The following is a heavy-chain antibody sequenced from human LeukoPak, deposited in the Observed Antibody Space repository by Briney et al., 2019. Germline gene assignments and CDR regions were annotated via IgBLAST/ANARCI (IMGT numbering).Heavy chain of an antibody. D-gene: IGHD1-26*01. Sequence: ASVKVSCKASGYTFTGYYMHWVRQAPGQGLEWMGWINPNSGGTNYAQKFQGRVTMTRDTSISTAYMELSRLRSDDTAVYYCARDTFDISGSYDYWGQGTLVTVSS. CDR3: ARDTFDISGSYDY. CDR1: GYTFTGYY. V-gene: IGHV1-2*02. CDR2: INPNSGGT. J-gene: IGHJ4*02.